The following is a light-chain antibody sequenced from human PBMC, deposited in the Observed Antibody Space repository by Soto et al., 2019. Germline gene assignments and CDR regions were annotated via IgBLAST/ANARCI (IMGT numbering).Light chain of an antibody. J-gene: IGLJ2*01. CDR3: SSYAGSNNVV. CDR1: TSDVGGYNY. V-gene: IGLV2-8*01. Sequence: QSVLTQPPSASGSPGQSVTISGPGTTSDVGGYNYVSWYQQHPGKAPKLMIYEVSKRPSGVPDRFSGSKSGNTASLTVSGLQAEDEADYYCSSYAGSNNVVFGGGTKLTVL. CDR2: EVS.